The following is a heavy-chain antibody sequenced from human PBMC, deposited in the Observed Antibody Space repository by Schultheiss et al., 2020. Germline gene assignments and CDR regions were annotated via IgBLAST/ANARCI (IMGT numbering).Heavy chain of an antibody. CDR2: IYYSGST. V-gene: IGHV4-59*12. D-gene: IGHD6-13*01. CDR1: GGSISSYY. Sequence: SETLSLTCTVSGGSISSYYWSWIRQPPGKGLEWIGYIYYSGSTNYNPSLKSRVTISVDKSKNQFSLKLSSVTAADTAVYYCARASAIAAAKDYWGQGTLVTVSS. J-gene: IGHJ4*02. CDR3: ARASAIAAAKDY.